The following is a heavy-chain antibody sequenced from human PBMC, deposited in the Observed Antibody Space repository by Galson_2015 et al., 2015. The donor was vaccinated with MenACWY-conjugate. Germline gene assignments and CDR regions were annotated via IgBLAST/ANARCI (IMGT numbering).Heavy chain of an antibody. D-gene: IGHD1-26*01. CDR3: ARGAIGYFDS. V-gene: IGHV4-59*01. Sequence: ETLSLTCTVSGGSSSRYYWGWIRQPPGKGLEWIGYIHYTGSTNYSPSLKSRVTLSLDMSKNQFSLKLNSLTAADTAVYYCARGAIGYFDSWGQGFLVTVSS. CDR1: GGSSSRYY. CDR2: IHYTGST. J-gene: IGHJ4*02.